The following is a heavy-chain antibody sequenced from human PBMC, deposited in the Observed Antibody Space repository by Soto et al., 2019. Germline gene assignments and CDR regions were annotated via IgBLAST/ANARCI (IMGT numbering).Heavy chain of an antibody. CDR2: FSATAGTT. Sequence: DVQLVDSGEGLVQPGGSLRLSCAASGFTFSNYAMSWVRQAPGKGLEWVSLFSATAGTTYYTDSVKGRFTISREKSRNTVYLQMNSLRADDTAVYYCAKVRLAGGFDYWGQGTLVTVSS. V-gene: IGHV3-23*04. CDR1: GFTFSNYA. CDR3: AKVRLAGGFDY. J-gene: IGHJ4*02.